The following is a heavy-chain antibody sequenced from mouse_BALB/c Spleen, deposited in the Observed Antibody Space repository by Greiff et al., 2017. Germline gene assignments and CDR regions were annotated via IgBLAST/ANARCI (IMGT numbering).Heavy chain of an antibody. CDR3: ARGEDYDEAWFDY. J-gene: IGHJ3*01. V-gene: IGHV1-69*01. Sequence: VQLQQPGAELVMPGASVKMSCKASGYTFTDYWMHWVKQRPGQGLEWIGAIDTSDSYTSYNQKFKGKATLTVDESSSTAYMQLSSLTSEDSAVYYVARGEDYDEAWFDYWGQGTLVTVSA. D-gene: IGHD2-4*01. CDR1: GYTFTDYW. CDR2: IDTSDSYT.